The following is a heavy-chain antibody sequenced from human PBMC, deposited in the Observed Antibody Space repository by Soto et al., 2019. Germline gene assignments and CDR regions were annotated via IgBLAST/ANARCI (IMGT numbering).Heavy chain of an antibody. D-gene: IGHD1-26*01. V-gene: IGHV3-13*05. Sequence: EVQLVESGGGWVKPGGSLRPSCAASGLTFSSYDRNGARQATGKGLEWVSTIGTAGDPYYPGSVKGRFTISRQNAKNSFYLQMNSLTPGDTAVYYCARGRGPGFDYWGQGTLVTVSS. CDR1: GLTFSSYD. CDR3: ARGRGPGFDY. J-gene: IGHJ4*02. CDR2: IGTAGDP.